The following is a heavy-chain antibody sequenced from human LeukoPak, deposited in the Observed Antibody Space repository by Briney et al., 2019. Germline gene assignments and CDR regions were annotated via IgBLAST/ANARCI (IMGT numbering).Heavy chain of an antibody. J-gene: IGHJ4*02. V-gene: IGHV3-23*01. CDR2: ISGTGVNT. CDR1: GFTFSTYA. CDR3: ARDLYAVGATHSFDY. Sequence: GGSLRLSCAASGFTFSTYAMSWVRQAPGKGLEWVSAISGTGVNTYYADSVKGRFTMSRDNSKNTLYLQMNSLRAEDTAVYYCARDLYAVGATHSFDYWGQGTLVTVSS. D-gene: IGHD1-26*01.